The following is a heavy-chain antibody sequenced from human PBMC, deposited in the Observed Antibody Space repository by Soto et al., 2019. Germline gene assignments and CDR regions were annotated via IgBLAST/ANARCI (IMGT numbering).Heavy chain of an antibody. CDR3: ARTYVTGMVVVPAAKDYMDV. Sequence: TLSLTCAVSGGSIISSNYYWGWIRQPPGKGLEWIGSLYYSGSTYYNPSLKSRVTTSVDTSKNQFSLKLSSVTAADTAVYYCARTYVTGMVVVPAAKDYMDVWGKGTTVTVSS. D-gene: IGHD2-2*01. J-gene: IGHJ6*03. CDR2: LYYSGST. V-gene: IGHV4-39*01. CDR1: GGSIISSNYY.